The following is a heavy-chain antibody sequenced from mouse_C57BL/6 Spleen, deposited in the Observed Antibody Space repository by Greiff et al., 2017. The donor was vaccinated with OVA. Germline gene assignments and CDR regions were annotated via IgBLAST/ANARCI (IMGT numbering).Heavy chain of an antibody. D-gene: IGHD2-1*01. CDR1: GFSLSTFGMG. Sequence: QVQLKESGPGILQPSQTLSLTCSFSGFSLSTFGMGVGWIRQPSGKGLEWLAHIWWDDDKYYNPALKSRLTISKDTSKNQVFLKIANVDTADTATYYCARLYGNYTRDYAMDYWGQGTSVTVSS. CDR2: IWWDDDK. J-gene: IGHJ4*01. CDR3: ARLYGNYTRDYAMDY. V-gene: IGHV8-8*01.